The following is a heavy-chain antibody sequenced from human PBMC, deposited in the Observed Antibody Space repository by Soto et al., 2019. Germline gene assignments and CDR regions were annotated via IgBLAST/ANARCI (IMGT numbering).Heavy chain of an antibody. D-gene: IGHD2-8*01. J-gene: IGHJ5*02. V-gene: IGHV1-8*01. CDR2: MNPESGNT. CDR3: ARRRGSNGWFDL. Sequence: QVPLVQSGAEVKKPGASVKVSCKASGYTFINYDMNWVRQATGQGLEWVGWMNPESGNTGYAQNFQGRVTMTGNTSMSSVYMELSSLTSEDTAVYYCARRRGSNGWFDLWGQGTLVTVSS. CDR1: GYTFINYD.